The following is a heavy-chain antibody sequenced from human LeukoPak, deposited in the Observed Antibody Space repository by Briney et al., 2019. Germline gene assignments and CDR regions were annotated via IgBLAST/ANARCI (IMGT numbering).Heavy chain of an antibody. Sequence: SETLSLTCTVSGGSISSSSYYWGWIRQPPGKGLEWIGSIYYSGSTYYHPSLKSRVTISVDTSKNQFSLKLSSVTAADTAVYYCARHRSSFDWLFFEFDYWGQGTLVTVSS. CDR2: IYYSGST. CDR1: GGSISSSSYY. CDR3: ARHRSSFDWLFFEFDY. D-gene: IGHD3-9*01. V-gene: IGHV4-39*01. J-gene: IGHJ4*02.